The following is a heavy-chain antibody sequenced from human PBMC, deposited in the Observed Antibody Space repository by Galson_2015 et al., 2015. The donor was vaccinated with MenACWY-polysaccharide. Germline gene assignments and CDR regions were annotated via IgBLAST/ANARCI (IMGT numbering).Heavy chain of an antibody. J-gene: IGHJ5*02. CDR3: ARGGKYYYDSSGYLNWFDP. CDR2: MNHKTGDA. CDR1: GYSFTSYD. Sequence: SVKVSCKASGYSFTSYDINWVRQATGQGLEWMGWMNHKTGDAGFAQKFQGRVTMTRDTSISTAYMELSSLTSEDTTVYYCARGGKYYYDSSGYLNWFDPWGQGTLVTVSS. D-gene: IGHD3-22*01. V-gene: IGHV1-8*01.